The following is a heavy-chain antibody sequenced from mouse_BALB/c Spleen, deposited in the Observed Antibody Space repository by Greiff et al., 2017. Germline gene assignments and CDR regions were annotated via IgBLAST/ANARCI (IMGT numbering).Heavy chain of an antibody. J-gene: IGHJ4*01. CDR1: GYAFTSYN. D-gene: IGHD1-2*01. CDR3: ARVSKGTARAMDY. CDR2: IDPYNGGT. V-gene: IGHV1S135*01. Sequence: VQLQQSGPELVKPGASVKVSCKASGYAFTSYNMYWVKQSHGKSLEWIGYIDPYNGGTSYNQKFKGKATLTVDKSSSTAYMHLNSLTSEDSAVYYCARVSKGTARAMDYWGQGTSVTVSS.